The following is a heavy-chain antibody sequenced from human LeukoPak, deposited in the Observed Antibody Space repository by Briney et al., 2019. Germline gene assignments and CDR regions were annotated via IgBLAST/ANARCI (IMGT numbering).Heavy chain of an antibody. Sequence: GGSLRLSCAASGFTFSSYAMSWVRQAPGKGLEWVSAISGSGGSTYYADSVKGRFTISRDNSKNTLYLQMNSLRAEDTAVYYCARDGGSSWPDYYGMDVWGQGTTVTVSS. CDR3: ARDGGSSWPDYYGMDV. V-gene: IGHV3-23*01. D-gene: IGHD6-13*01. CDR2: ISGSGGST. CDR1: GFTFSSYA. J-gene: IGHJ6*02.